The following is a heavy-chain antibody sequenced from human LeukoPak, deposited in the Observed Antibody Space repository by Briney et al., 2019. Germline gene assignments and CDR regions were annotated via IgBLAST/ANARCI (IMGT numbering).Heavy chain of an antibody. CDR2: ISSSGSTI. Sequence: GGSLRLSCAASGFTFSSYEMNWVRQAPGKGLEWVSYISSSGSTIYYADSVKGRFTISRDNAKNSLYLQMNSLRAEDTAVYYCARGLYISSRPNFDYWGQGTLVTVSS. CDR1: GFTFSSYE. V-gene: IGHV3-48*03. J-gene: IGHJ4*02. D-gene: IGHD6-13*01. CDR3: ARGLYISSRPNFDY.